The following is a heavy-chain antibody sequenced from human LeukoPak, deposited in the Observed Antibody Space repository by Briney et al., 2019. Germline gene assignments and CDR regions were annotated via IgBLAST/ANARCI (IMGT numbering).Heavy chain of an antibody. CDR3: ASTYCGGDCYPSKAFDI. D-gene: IGHD2-21*02. J-gene: IGHJ3*02. Sequence: SETLSLTCTVSGGSISSGDYYWSWIRQPPGKGLEWIGYIYYSGSTYYNPSLKSRVTISVDTFKNQFSLKLSSVTAADTAVYYCASTYCGGDCYPSKAFDIWGQGTMVTVSS. V-gene: IGHV4-30-4*01. CDR1: GGSISSGDYY. CDR2: IYYSGST.